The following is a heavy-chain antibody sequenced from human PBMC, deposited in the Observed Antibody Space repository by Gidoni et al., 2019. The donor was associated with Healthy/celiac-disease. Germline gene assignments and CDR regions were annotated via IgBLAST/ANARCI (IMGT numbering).Heavy chain of an antibody. J-gene: IGHJ5*02. CDR2: ISSSSSYI. D-gene: IGHD6-13*01. CDR3: AREYSSSWYRLGWFDP. V-gene: IGHV3-21*01. CDR1: GFTFRSYS. Sequence: EVQLVESGGGLVKPGGSLRLSCAASGFTFRSYSMNWVRQAPGKGLEWVSSISSSSSYIYYADSVKCRFTISRDNAKNSLYLQMNSLRAEDTAVYYCAREYSSSWYRLGWFDPWGQGTLVTVSS.